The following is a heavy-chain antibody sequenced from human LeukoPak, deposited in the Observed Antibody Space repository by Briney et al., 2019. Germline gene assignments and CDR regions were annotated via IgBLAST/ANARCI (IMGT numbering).Heavy chain of an antibody. CDR3: ASSPAAHRDFDY. V-gene: IGHV4-59*01. CDR2: IYYSGST. D-gene: IGHD2-15*01. Sequence: SETLSLTCTVPGGSISSYYCGWIRQPPGKGLEWIGYIYYSGSTNYNPSLKSRVTISVDTSKNQFSLKLSSVTAADTAVYYCASSPAAHRDFDYWGQGTLVTVSS. J-gene: IGHJ4*02. CDR1: GGSISSYY.